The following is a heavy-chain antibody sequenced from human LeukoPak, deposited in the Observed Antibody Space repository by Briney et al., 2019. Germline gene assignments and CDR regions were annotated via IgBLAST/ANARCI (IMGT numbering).Heavy chain of an antibody. J-gene: IGHJ6*02. CDR3: ARGIHYGSGSYPPSAHYGMDV. CDR2: IIPIFGTA. Sequence: VASVKVSCKASGGTFSSYAISWVRQAPGQGLEWMGGIIPIFGTANYAQKFQGRVTITADESTSTAYMELSSLRSEDTAVYYCARGIHYGSGSYPPSAHYGMDVWGQGTTVTVSS. D-gene: IGHD3-10*01. CDR1: GGTFSSYA. V-gene: IGHV1-69*13.